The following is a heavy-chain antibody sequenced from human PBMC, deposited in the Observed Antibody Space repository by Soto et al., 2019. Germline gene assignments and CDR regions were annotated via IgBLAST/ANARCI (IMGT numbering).Heavy chain of an antibody. D-gene: IGHD4-17*01. CDR3: ARDRRGYGDYGFHWFDP. CDR1: GYTFTSYG. Sequence: QVQLVQSGAEVKKPGASVKVSCKASGYTFTSYGISWVRQAPGQGLEWMGWISAYNGNTNYAQKLQGRVTMTTDTSTSTAYMELRSLRSDDTAVYYCARDRRGYGDYGFHWFDPWCQGTLVTVSS. V-gene: IGHV1-18*01. J-gene: IGHJ5*02. CDR2: ISAYNGNT.